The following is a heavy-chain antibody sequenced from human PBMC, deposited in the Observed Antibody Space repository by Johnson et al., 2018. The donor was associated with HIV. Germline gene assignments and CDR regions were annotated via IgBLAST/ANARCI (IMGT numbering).Heavy chain of an antibody. CDR3: AKDRRTYSSSADAFDI. V-gene: IGHV3-30*18. Sequence: QMLLVESGGGVVRPGRSLRLSCAASGFTFSSMHWDRQAPGKGLEWVAVISHDGSHKYYADSVKGRFSLSRDNSKNTLYLQMNSLRAEDTAVYYCAKDRRTYSSSADAFDIWGQGTMVTVSS. CDR1: GFTFSS. J-gene: IGHJ3*02. D-gene: IGHD6-6*01. CDR2: ISHDGSHK.